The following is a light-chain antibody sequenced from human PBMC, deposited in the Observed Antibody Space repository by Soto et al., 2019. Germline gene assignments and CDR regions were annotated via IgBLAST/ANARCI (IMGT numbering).Light chain of an antibody. CDR1: QSVASSF. J-gene: IGKJ5*01. Sequence: EIVLTQSPGTLSLSPGERTTLSCRASQSVASSFLAWYQQKPGQAPRLLIYAASSRATGIPDRFSGSGSGTDFTLTISRLDPEDFAVYYCQQYGSSPITFGQGTRLEFK. V-gene: IGKV3-20*01. CDR3: QQYGSSPIT. CDR2: AAS.